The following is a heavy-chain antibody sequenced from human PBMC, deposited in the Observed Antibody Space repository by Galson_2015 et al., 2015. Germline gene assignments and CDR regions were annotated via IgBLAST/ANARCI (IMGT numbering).Heavy chain of an antibody. CDR1: GGSVSSGGYY. Sequence: ETLSLTCTVSGGSVSSGGYYWSWIRQPPGKGLEWIGYIYSNGNTNYNPSLESRVTISLDTSKNQFSLKLTSVTAADTAVYYCARIPLYQMMDYWGQGTLVTVSS. D-gene: IGHD3-16*01. J-gene: IGHJ4*02. CDR2: IYSNGNT. V-gene: IGHV4-61*08. CDR3: ARIPLYQMMDY.